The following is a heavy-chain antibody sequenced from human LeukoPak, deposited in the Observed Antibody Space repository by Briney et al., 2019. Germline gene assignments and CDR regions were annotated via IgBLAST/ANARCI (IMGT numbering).Heavy chain of an antibody. J-gene: IGHJ4*02. Sequence: GGSLRLSCAASGFSFSGYGMHWVRQAPGKGLEWVAVIHGDGGDKYYAGSVKGRFTLSRDNSKDTLSLQMNSLRAEDTAVYYCTKDITNYYIWDYWGQGTLVTVSS. CDR2: IHGDGGDK. CDR1: GFSFSGYG. V-gene: IGHV3-30*02. D-gene: IGHD4/OR15-4a*01. CDR3: TKDITNYYIWDY.